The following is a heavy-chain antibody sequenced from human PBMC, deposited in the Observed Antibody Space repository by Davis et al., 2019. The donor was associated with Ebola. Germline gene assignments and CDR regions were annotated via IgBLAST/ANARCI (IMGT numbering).Heavy chain of an antibody. J-gene: IGHJ4*02. D-gene: IGHD5-12*01. V-gene: IGHV1-24*01. CDR3: ARGDGGGYTSGQCDF. CDR1: GYTLTDLS. Sequence: AASVKVSCKVSGYTLTDLSVHWVRQAPGKGLEWMGGFDAEDDERIYAEKFQGRVTMTRDTSTSTVSMELSSLRSEDTDLYYCARGDGGGYTSGQCDFWGQGTLVTVSS. CDR2: FDAEDDER.